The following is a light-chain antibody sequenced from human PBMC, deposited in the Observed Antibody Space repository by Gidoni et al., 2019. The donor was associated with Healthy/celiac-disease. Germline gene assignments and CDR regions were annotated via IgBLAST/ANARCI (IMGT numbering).Light chain of an antibody. CDR3: QQYKNWPPYT. CDR1: QSVSSN. J-gene: IGKJ2*01. CDR2: GAS. Sequence: EIVITQSPATLSVSPGERATLSCRASQSVSSNLAWYQQKPGQAPRRLIYGASTRATGIPARFSGSGSGTEFTLTISSLQSEDFAVYYCQQYKNWPPYTFGQGTKLEIK. V-gene: IGKV3-15*01.